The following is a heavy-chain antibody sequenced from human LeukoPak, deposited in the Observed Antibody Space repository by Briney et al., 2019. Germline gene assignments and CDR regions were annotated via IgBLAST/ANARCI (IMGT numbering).Heavy chain of an antibody. CDR1: GGTFSSYA. D-gene: IGHD5-18*01. V-gene: IGHV1-69*04. CDR2: IIPILGIA. CDR3: ARDDEGRGYTYGYGAFDI. J-gene: IGHJ3*02. Sequence: SVKVSCKASGGTFSSYAISWVRQAPGQGLEWMGRIIPILGIANYAQKFQGRVTITADKSTSTAYMELSSLRSEDTAVYYCARDDEGRGYTYGYGAFDIWGQGTMVTVSS.